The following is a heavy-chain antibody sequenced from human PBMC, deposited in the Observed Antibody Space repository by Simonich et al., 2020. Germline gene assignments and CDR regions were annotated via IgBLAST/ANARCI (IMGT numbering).Heavy chain of an antibody. CDR3: ARSTTGTTAFDI. D-gene: IGHD1-1*01. Sequence: QVQLVQSGAEVKKPGASVKVSCKGSGYTFTSYSISWVRQAPGQGLEWMGLISAYNSNTNYAQKLQGRVTMTTDTSTSTAYMELRSLRSDDTAVYYCARSTTGTTAFDIWGQGTMVTVSS. V-gene: IGHV1-18*01. J-gene: IGHJ3*02. CDR2: ISAYNSNT. CDR1: GYTFTSYS.